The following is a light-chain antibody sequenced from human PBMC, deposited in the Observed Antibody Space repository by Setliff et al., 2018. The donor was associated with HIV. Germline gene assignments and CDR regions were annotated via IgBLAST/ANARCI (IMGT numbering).Light chain of an antibody. CDR3: SSYTYSGTLG. CDR1: SSDVGGYNY. CDR2: DVS. Sequence: QSALTQPASVSGSPGQSITISCTGTSSDVGGYNYVSWYQQHPGKAPKLMIYDVSNRPSGVSNRFSGSKSGNTASLTISGLQAEDEADYYCSSYTYSGTLGFGTGTKVTVL. J-gene: IGLJ1*01. V-gene: IGLV2-14*03.